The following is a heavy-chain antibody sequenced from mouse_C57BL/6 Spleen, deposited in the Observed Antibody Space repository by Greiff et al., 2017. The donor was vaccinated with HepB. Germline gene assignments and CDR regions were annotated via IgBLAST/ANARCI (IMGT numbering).Heavy chain of an antibody. Sequence: EVQRVESGPELVKPGASVKMSCKASGYTFTSYVMHWVKQKPGQGLEWIGYIYPYNDGTKYNEKFKGKATLTSDKSSSTAYMELSSLTSEDSAVYYCDGNYWYFDVWGTGTTVTVSS. CDR2: IYPYNDGT. V-gene: IGHV1-14*01. CDR3: DGNYWYFDV. D-gene: IGHD2-1*01. CDR1: GYTFTSYV. J-gene: IGHJ1*03.